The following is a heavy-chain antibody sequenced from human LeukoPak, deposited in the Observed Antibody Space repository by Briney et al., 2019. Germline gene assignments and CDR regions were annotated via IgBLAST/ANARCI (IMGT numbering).Heavy chain of an antibody. CDR2: LFYSGNT. CDR3: AGTVGATFHFDY. D-gene: IGHD1-26*01. J-gene: IGHJ4*02. V-gene: IGHV4-39*01. CDR1: GGSISRSSYY. Sequence: SETLSLTCTVSGGSISRSSYYWGWIRQTPGKGLEGMGSLFYSGNTYYNPSLNSRFTISVETSKNQFSLRLSSVTAADTAVYYCAGTVGATFHFDYWGQGTLVTVSS.